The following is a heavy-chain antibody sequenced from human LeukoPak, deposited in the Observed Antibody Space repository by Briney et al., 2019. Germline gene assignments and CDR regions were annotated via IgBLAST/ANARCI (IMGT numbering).Heavy chain of an antibody. V-gene: IGHV1-2*02. J-gene: IGHJ3*02. CDR3: TRGVLLLERGAFDI. Sequence: ASVKVSCKTSGYTFTVYYIHWVRQAPGQGLEWMGWITPKSGGTHYAQKFQGRVTMTRDTSISTVYMELSGLRSDDTVVYYCTRGVLLLERGAFDIWGQGTMVTVSS. CDR2: ITPKSGGT. CDR1: GYTFTVYY. D-gene: IGHD1-1*01.